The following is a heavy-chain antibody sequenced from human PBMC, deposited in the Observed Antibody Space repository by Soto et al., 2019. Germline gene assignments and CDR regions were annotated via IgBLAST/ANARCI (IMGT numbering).Heavy chain of an antibody. CDR3: ARGSNTSSQVRDLDH. CDR1: GFTFSGYT. Sequence: EVQLVESGGGLVKPGGSLRLSCAASGFTFSGYTMNWVRQAPGKGLEWVASITSRGSYIYYADSVRGRFTISRDNAKNSLYLQMNSLRAEDTAVYYCARGSNTSSQVRDLDHWGKETLVTVSS. CDR2: ITSRGSYI. V-gene: IGHV3-21*01. J-gene: IGHJ4*02. D-gene: IGHD2-2*01.